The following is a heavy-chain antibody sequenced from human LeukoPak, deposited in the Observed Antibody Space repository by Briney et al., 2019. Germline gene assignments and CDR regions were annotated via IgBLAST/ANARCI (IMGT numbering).Heavy chain of an antibody. J-gene: IGHJ4*02. CDR3: ARLSGEYQLHSRGYSSGWYSRYYFDY. CDR2: IIPIFGTA. CDR1: GGTFSSYA. V-gene: IGHV1-69*01. Sequence: ASVKVSRKASGGTFSSYAISWVRQAPGQGLEWMGGIIPIFGTANYAQKFQGRVTITADESTSTAYMELSSLRSEDTAVYYCARLSGEYQLHSRGYSSGWYSRYYFDYWGQGTLVTVSS. D-gene: IGHD6-19*01.